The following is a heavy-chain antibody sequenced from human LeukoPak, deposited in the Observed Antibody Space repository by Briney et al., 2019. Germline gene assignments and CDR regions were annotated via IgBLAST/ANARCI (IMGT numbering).Heavy chain of an antibody. CDR1: GFTFSSYG. J-gene: IGHJ4*02. V-gene: IGHV3-33*06. Sequence: AGGSLRLSCAASGFTFSSYGMHWVRQAPGKGLEWVAVIWYDGSNKYYADSVKGRFTISRDNSKNTLYLQMNSLRAEDTAVYYCAKDWSSGTFGSYYFDYWGQGTLVTVSS. D-gene: IGHD3-10*01. CDR2: IWYDGSNK. CDR3: AKDWSSGTFGSYYFDY.